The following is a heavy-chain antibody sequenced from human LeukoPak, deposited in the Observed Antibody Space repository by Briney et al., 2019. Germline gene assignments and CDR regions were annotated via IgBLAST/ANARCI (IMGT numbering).Heavy chain of an antibody. J-gene: IGHJ4*02. V-gene: IGHV3-21*01. Sequence: GGSLRLSCAASGITFSSYSMNWVRQAPGKGLEWVSSISSSSDYIYYADSVKGRFSISRDNAKNSLYLQMNSLRAEDTAVYYCARGHYDSSGYFYEGLLDYWGQGTLVTVSS. CDR3: ARGHYDSSGYFYEGLLDY. CDR2: ISSSSDYI. CDR1: GITFSSYS. D-gene: IGHD3-22*01.